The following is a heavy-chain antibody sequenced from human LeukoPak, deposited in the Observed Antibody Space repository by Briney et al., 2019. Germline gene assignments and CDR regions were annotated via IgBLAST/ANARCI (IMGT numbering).Heavy chain of an antibody. CDR3: AKVKPDAYEIDV. Sequence: GGSLRLSCAASGFTFSSYAMSWVRQAPGEGLEWVSSISGSGGSTSYADSVKGRFTISRDNSKNTLYLQMNSLRAEDTAVYYCAKVKPDAYEIDVWGQGTLVTVSS. J-gene: IGHJ4*02. D-gene: IGHD5-12*01. CDR1: GFTFSSYA. CDR2: ISGSGGST. V-gene: IGHV3-23*01.